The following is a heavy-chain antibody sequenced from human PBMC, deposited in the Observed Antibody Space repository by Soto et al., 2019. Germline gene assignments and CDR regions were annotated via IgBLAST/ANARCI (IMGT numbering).Heavy chain of an antibody. V-gene: IGHV1-46*01. CDR2: IDPSGGDT. D-gene: IGHD6-13*01. Sequence: GASVKDSCKASGYTFTNYHMHWLRQAPGKGLEWMGIIDPSGGDTGYAQNFQGRVTMTRDTSTSTVYMELSRLRSDDTAVYYCAREMSSSSSWLYHYYGMDVWGQGTTVTVSS. CDR1: GYTFTNYH. J-gene: IGHJ6*02. CDR3: AREMSSSSSWLYHYYGMDV.